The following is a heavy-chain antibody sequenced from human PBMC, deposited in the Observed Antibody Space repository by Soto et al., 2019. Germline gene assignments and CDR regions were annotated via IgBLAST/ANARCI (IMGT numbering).Heavy chain of an antibody. Sequence: QVQLVQSGAEVKKPGASVKVSCKASGYTFTGYYMHWVRQAPGQGLEWMGWINPNSGGTNYAQKFQGWVTMTRDPSISTAYMELSRLRSDDTAVYYCARSESPTYYYDSSGPYLDYWGQGTLVTVSS. CDR3: ARSESPTYYYDSSGPYLDY. V-gene: IGHV1-2*04. J-gene: IGHJ4*02. CDR1: GYTFTGYY. D-gene: IGHD3-22*01. CDR2: INPNSGGT.